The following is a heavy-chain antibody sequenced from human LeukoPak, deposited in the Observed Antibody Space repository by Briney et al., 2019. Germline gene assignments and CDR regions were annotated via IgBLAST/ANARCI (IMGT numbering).Heavy chain of an antibody. CDR2: ISYDGSNK. V-gene: IGHV3-30*04. CDR1: GFTFTSYA. J-gene: IGHJ4*02. Sequence: GGSLRLSCAASGFTFTSYAMHWVRQTPGKGLEWVAVISYDGSNKYYADSVKGRFTISRDNSRNALYLQMNSLRAEDTAVYHCARDRHDSSDVDYWGQGTLVTVSS. CDR3: ARDRHDSSDVDY. D-gene: IGHD3-22*01.